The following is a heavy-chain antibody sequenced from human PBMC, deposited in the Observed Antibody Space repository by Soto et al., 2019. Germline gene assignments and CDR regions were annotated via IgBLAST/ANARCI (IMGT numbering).Heavy chain of an antibody. CDR1: GFRFSDYP. CDR2: ISGDGGNT. CDR3: SRERGGVNDY. Sequence: EVQLVESGGGLVQPGGSLRLSCAASGFRFSDYPMHWVRQAPGKGLEYVSAISGDGGNTYYGNSVKGRFIISSYNSKNTVYLQMGSLRAEDMAVSDCSRERGGVNDYWGEGTLVTVSS. J-gene: IGHJ4*02. D-gene: IGHD2-8*01. V-gene: IGHV3-64*01.